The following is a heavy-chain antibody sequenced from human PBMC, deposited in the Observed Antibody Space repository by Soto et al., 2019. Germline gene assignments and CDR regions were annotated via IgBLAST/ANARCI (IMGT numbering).Heavy chain of an antibody. CDR3: ARAVVPAAAYYYYGMDV. Sequence: SVKVSCKASGGTFSSYAISWVRQAPGQGLEWMGGIIPIFGTANCAQKFQGRVTITADKSTSTAYMELSSLRSEDTAVYYCARAVVPAAAYYYYGMDVWGQGTTVTVSS. CDR1: GGTFSSYA. CDR2: IIPIFGTA. D-gene: IGHD2-2*01. V-gene: IGHV1-69*06. J-gene: IGHJ6*02.